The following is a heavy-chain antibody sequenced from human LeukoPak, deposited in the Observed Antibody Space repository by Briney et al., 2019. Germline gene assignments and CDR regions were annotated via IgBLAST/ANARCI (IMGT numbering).Heavy chain of an antibody. Sequence: GGSLRLSCAASGFPFSSYAMLWVRQAPGKGLEWVAVISYDGSNKYYADSVKGRFTISRDNSKNPLYLQMNSLSAEDTAVYYCARERKQLASYYYYGMDVWGQGTTVTVSS. CDR2: ISYDGSNK. V-gene: IGHV3-30-3*01. CDR3: ARERKQLASYYYYGMDV. J-gene: IGHJ6*02. CDR1: GFPFSSYA. D-gene: IGHD6-13*01.